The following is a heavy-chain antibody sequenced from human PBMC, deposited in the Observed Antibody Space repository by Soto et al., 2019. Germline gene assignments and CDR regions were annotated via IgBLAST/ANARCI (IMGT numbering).Heavy chain of an antibody. Sequence: QVQLVESGGGVVQPGGSLRLSCAASGFTLSSHGMQWVRQAPGKGLEWVAVVSYDGGTKYYADSVKGRFTISRDNSKNTMYLLRNSLSAEDTAVYYSVVMGNVAASNPRSFDYWGKGTQVTVSS. CDR2: VSYDGGTK. D-gene: IGHD6-25*01. J-gene: IGHJ4*02. CDR3: VVMGNVAASNPRSFDY. CDR1: GFTLSSHG. V-gene: IGHV3-30*03.